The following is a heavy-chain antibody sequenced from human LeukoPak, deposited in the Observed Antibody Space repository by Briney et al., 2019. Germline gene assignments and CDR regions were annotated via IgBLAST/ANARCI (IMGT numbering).Heavy chain of an antibody. CDR2: SKSKGDGGTT. Sequence: GGALRLSCAASGFTFTNALMSWVRQTPGKGLEWLGHSKSKGDGGTTYYAAPVKGRFTISRDDSKNILYLQMNSLKIEDTAVYFCSTQPIRGSRYYYYHMDVWGKGTTVTVSS. CDR3: STQPIRGSRYYYYHMDV. CDR1: GFTFTNAL. J-gene: IGHJ6*03. D-gene: IGHD1-14*01. V-gene: IGHV3-15*01.